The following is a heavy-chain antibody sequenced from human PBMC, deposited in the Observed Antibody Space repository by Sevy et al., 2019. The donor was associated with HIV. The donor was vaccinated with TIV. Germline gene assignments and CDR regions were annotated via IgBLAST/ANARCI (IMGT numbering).Heavy chain of an antibody. CDR2: ISGSGGST. CDR1: GFTFSSYA. Sequence: GSLRLPCAASGFTFSSYAMSWVRQAPGKGLEWVSAISGSGGSTYYADSVKGRFTISRDNSKNTLYLQMNSLRAEDTAVYYCAKEYYYDSSGSVGAFDIWGQGTMVTVSS. J-gene: IGHJ3*02. CDR3: AKEYYYDSSGSVGAFDI. V-gene: IGHV3-23*01. D-gene: IGHD3-22*01.